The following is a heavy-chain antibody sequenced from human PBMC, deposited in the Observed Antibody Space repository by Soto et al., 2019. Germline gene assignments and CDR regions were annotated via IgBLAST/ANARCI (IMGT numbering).Heavy chain of an antibody. J-gene: IGHJ4*02. CDR1: GDYISSGRYY. D-gene: IGHD2-2*03. CDR3: GRGGDGYDYYFAY. CDR2: IYASTST. Sequence: SSETLSLTCIVSGDYISSGRYYCSWLRQHPGKGLEWIGYIYASTSTFYNPSLKSRVTISTDTSTNQFSLRLSSVTAADTAVYYCGRGGDGYDYYFAYWGQGTLVTVSS. V-gene: IGHV4-31*03.